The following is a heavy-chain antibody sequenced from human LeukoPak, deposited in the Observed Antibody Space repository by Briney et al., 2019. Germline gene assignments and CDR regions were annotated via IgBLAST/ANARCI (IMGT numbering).Heavy chain of an antibody. CDR2: ISGSGSGT. CDR3: AKGYSSGWANWLDP. J-gene: IGHJ5*02. CDR1: GFTFSSYA. Sequence: GGSLRLSCVASGFTFSSYAMTWVRQAPGKGLEWVSGISGSGSGTYYADSVKGRFTISRDNSKNTLYLQLNSLRAEDTAVYYCAKGYSSGWANWLDPWGQGTLVTDSS. D-gene: IGHD6-19*01. V-gene: IGHV3-23*01.